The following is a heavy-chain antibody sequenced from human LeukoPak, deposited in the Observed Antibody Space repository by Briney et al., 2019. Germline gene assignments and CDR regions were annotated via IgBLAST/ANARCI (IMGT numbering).Heavy chain of an antibody. V-gene: IGHV4-59*08. J-gene: IGHJ4*02. CDR1: GGYIISYY. CDR3: ARSDVLTAYAMAL. Sequence: SETLSLTCTVSGGYIISYYWSWIRQPPGKGLEWIGYMYYSGATNYNPSLKSRVTMSVDTSMTHFSLQLSSVTVADTAVYYCARSDVLTAYAMALWGQGTLVIVSS. CDR2: MYYSGAT. D-gene: IGHD3-9*01.